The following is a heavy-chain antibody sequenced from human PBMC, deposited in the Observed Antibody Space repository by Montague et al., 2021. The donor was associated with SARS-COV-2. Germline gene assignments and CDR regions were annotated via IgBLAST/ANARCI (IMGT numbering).Heavy chain of an antibody. CDR3: ARIPVGSKYYFDF. CDR2: TYYMSKWYN. D-gene: IGHD2-2*01. V-gene: IGHV6-1*01. CDR1: GDSVSGSIDT. J-gene: IGHJ4*02. Sequence: CAISGDSVSGSIDTGNWLRQSPPRALEGLGWTYYMSKWYNDYAESVKSRITIDPDTSKHQFSLHLNSVTPEDTAVYYCARIPVGSKYYFDFWGQGTLVTVSS.